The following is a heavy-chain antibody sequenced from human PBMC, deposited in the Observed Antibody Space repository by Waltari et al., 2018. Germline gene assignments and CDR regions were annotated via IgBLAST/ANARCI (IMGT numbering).Heavy chain of an antibody. J-gene: IGHJ6*02. CDR3: ARVQDCDTSRCSDYNAMDV. V-gene: IGHV3-48*03. D-gene: IGHD2-2*01. CDR1: GLTFSSFE. Sequence: VQLVESGGALVQPGGSLRLSCATSGLTFSSFEMNWVRQSPGEWLEWVAYISSSGRTIYYADSVKGRFTISRDNAKKSLYLQMDSLRAEDTAVYYCARVQDCDTSRCSDYNAMDVWGQGTTVTVSS. CDR2: ISSSGRTI.